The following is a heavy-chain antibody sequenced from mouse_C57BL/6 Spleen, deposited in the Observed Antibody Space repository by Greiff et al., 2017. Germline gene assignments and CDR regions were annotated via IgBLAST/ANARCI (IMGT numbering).Heavy chain of an antibody. V-gene: IGHV1-69*01. J-gene: IGHJ2*01. CDR2: IDPSDSYT. CDR1: GYTFTSYW. D-gene: IGHD1-1*01. CDR3: ARIYGSSYGFDY. Sequence: QVQLQQPGAELVMPGASVKLSCKASGYTFTSYWMHWVKQRPGQGLEWIGEIDPSDSYTNYNQQFKGKSTLTVDKSSSTAYMQLSSLTSEDSAVYYCARIYGSSYGFDYWGQGTTLTVSS.